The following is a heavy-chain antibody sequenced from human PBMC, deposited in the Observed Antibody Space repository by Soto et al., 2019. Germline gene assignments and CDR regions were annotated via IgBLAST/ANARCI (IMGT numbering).Heavy chain of an antibody. J-gene: IGHJ6*02. CDR1: GGSISISSYY. V-gene: IGHV4-39*01. CDR3: ARHRRDKDMVMDV. Sequence: SETLSLTCTVSGGSISISSYYLGWIRQPPGKGLEWIGSIYYSGSTYYNPSLESRVTISVDTSKNKFSLKLSSVTAAETAAYYCARHRRDKDMVMDVRVHWTTFTVSS. CDR2: IYYSGST. D-gene: IGHD5-18*01.